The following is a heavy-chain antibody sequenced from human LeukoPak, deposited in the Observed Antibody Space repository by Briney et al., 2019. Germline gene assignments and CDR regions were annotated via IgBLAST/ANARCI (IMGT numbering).Heavy chain of an antibody. CDR3: ARDAAQYCSGGSCYYGKWFDP. V-gene: IGHV4-39*07. J-gene: IGHJ5*02. D-gene: IGHD2-15*01. CDR2: IYYSGST. CDR1: GGSISSSSYY. Sequence: SETLSLTCTVSGGSISSSSYYWGWIRQPPGKGLEWIGTIYYSGSTYYNPSLKSRVTMSVDTSKSQFSLNLSSVTAADSAVYYCARDAAQYCSGGSCYYGKWFDPWGQGTLVTVSS.